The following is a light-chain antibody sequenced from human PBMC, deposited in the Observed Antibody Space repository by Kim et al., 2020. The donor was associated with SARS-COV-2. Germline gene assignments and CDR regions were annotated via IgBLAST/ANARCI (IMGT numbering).Light chain of an antibody. CDR3: QSYDSSNHEV. V-gene: IGLV6-57*03. J-gene: IGLJ2*01. CDR1: SGSIASNY. Sequence: KTVTISCTRSSGSIASNYAQWYQQRPGSAPTTVIYEDNQRPSGVPDRFSGSIDSSSNSASLTISGLKTEDEADYYCQSYDSSNHEVFGGGTQLTVL. CDR2: EDN.